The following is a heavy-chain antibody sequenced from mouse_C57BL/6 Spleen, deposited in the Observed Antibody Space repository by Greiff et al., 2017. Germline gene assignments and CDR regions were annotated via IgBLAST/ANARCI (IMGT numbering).Heavy chain of an antibody. Sequence: QVQLQQPGAELVKPGASVKLSCKASGYTFTSYWLHWVKQRPGQGLEWIGMSHPTSGSTNYNEKFKSKATLTVDKSSSTAYMQLSSLTSEDSAVYYCAREGYYGSSYWFAYWGQGTLVTVSA. CDR1: GYTFTSYW. V-gene: IGHV1-64*01. CDR3: AREGYYGSSYWFAY. CDR2: SHPTSGST. D-gene: IGHD1-1*01. J-gene: IGHJ3*01.